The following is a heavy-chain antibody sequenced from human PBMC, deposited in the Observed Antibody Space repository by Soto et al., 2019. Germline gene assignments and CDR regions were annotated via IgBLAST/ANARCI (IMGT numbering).Heavy chain of an antibody. D-gene: IGHD3-3*01. CDR3: ARLYYDFWSGYYGPFDY. Sequence: QVQLVQSGAEVKKPGASVKVSCKASGYTFTSYAMHWVRQAPGQRLEWMGWINAGNGNTKYSQKFQGSVTITRDTSASTAYMELSSLRSEDTAVYYCARLYYDFWSGYYGPFDYWGQGTLVTVSS. CDR1: GYTFTSYA. J-gene: IGHJ4*02. V-gene: IGHV1-3*01. CDR2: INAGNGNT.